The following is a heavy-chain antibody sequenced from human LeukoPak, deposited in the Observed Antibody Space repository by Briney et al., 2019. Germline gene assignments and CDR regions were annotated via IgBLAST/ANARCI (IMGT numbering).Heavy chain of an antibody. CDR3: SREDKAWGSNFDC. CDR2: IYISGDT. J-gene: IGHJ2*01. V-gene: IGHV4-61*02. D-gene: IGHD3-10*01. Sequence: SETLSLTCTVAGRSTSSEDYYWRWIRQSVERGLEWIERIYISGDTNYNPSLKIRVTISLDTSETQVSLKLPSVTAADKSVYKCSREDKAWGSNFDCWGRGSQVIVSS. CDR1: GRSTSSEDYY.